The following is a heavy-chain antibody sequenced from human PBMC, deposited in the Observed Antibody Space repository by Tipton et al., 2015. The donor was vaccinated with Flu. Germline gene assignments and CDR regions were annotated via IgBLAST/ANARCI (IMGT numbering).Heavy chain of an antibody. J-gene: IGHJ6*02. CDR2: ISYDGSNK. V-gene: IGHV3-30*18. D-gene: IGHD5-18*01. CDR1: GFTFSSYG. Sequence: QLVQSGGGVVQPGRSLRLSCAASGFTFSSYGMHWVRQAPGKGLEWVAVISYDGSNKYYADSVKGRFTISRDNSKNTLYLQMNSLRAEDTAVYYCAKIKVDTAMVRFDYYYGMDVWGQGTTVTVSS. CDR3: AKIKVDTAMVRFDYYYGMDV.